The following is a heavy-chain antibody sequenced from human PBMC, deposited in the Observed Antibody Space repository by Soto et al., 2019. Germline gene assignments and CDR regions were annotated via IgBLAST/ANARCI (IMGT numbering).Heavy chain of an antibody. Sequence: QVQLVESGGGVVQPGRSLRLSCAASGFTFSSYGMHWVRQAPGKGLEGVAVIWYDGSNKYYADSVKGRFTISRDNSKNTLYLQMNSLRAEDTAVYYCARGQLVTYPALLFDYWGQGTLVTVSS. CDR1: GFTFSSYG. V-gene: IGHV3-33*01. CDR3: ARGQLVTYPALLFDY. J-gene: IGHJ4*02. D-gene: IGHD2-21*02. CDR2: IWYDGSNK.